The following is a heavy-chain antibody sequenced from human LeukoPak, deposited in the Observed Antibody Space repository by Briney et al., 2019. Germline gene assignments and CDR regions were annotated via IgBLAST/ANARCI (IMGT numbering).Heavy chain of an antibody. V-gene: IGHV3-30*02. D-gene: IGHD3-22*01. J-gene: IGHJ6*03. CDR3: AKGSKAVVFTRDHYMDV. CDR2: IRYDGSGK. CDR1: GFTFSSYG. Sequence: PGGSLRLSCAASGFTFSSYGMHWVRQAPGKGLEWVAFIRYDGSGKYYADSVKGRFTIPRDNSKSTLYLQMNSLRAEDTAVYYCAKGSKAVVFTRDHYMDVWGKGTTVTFSS.